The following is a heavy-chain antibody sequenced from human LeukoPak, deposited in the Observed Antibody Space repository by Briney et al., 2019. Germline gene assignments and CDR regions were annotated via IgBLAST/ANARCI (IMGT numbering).Heavy chain of an antibody. D-gene: IGHD4-17*01. J-gene: IGHJ4*02. CDR1: GFIFSSCA. V-gene: IGHV3-30*04. CDR2: ISHDGTIE. CDR3: ARDTDTVTTILDY. Sequence: GGSLRLSCAASGFIFSSCAMYWVRQAPGKGLEWVAVISHDGTIEYYTDSVKGRFTISRDNSKNRLYLQMNSLRAEDTAVYYCARDTDTVTTILDYWGQGTLVTVSS.